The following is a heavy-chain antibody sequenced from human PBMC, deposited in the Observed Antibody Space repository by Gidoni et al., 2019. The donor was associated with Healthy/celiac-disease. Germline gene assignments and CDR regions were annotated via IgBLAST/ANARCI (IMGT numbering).Heavy chain of an antibody. V-gene: IGHV3-13*01. D-gene: IGHD5-12*01. CDR3: ARGARGSVFYYYGMDV. J-gene: IGHJ6*02. CDR2: IGTAGDT. CDR1: GFPFSSYD. Sequence: EVQLVEAGGGVVQPGGSLRRSCAASGFPFSSYDMHWVRQATGKGLEWVSAIGTAGDTYSPGSLTGRFTVSRATAKNSLSLQMNSLSAGDTAVSYCARGARGSVFYYYGMDVWGQGTTVTVSS.